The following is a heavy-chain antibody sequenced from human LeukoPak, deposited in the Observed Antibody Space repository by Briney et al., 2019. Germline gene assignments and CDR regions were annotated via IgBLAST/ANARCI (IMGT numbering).Heavy chain of an antibody. J-gene: IGHJ4*02. CDR3: ARQGGGCGELDFDY. V-gene: IGHV4-59*08. Sequence: PSETLSLTCTVSGGSISSYYWSWIRQPPGKGLEWIGYIYYSGSTNYNPSLKSRVTISVDTSKNQFSLKLSSVTAADTAVYYCARQGGGCGELDFDYWGKEPLVTVSS. CDR2: IYYSGST. D-gene: IGHD3-10*01. CDR1: GGSISSYY.